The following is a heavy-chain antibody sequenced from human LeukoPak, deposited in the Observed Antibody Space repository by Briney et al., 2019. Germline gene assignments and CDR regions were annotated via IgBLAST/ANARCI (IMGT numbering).Heavy chain of an antibody. J-gene: IGHJ5*02. CDR1: GFTFSSYA. CDR3: AKVTYHYDSSGPLEFDP. CDR2: ISGSGGST. V-gene: IGHV3-23*01. Sequence: GGSLRLSCAASGFTFSSYAMSWVRQAPGKGLEWVSAISGSGGSTYYADSVKGRFTISRDNSKNTLYLQMNSLRAEDTAVYYCAKVTYHYDSSGPLEFDPWGQGTLVTVSS. D-gene: IGHD3-22*01.